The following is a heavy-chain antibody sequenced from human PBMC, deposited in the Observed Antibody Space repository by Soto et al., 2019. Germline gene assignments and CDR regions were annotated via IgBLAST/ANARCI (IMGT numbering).Heavy chain of an antibody. V-gene: IGHV3-53*04. D-gene: IGHD6-19*01. CDR3: ARVNTASSSGWILFDH. Sequence: EVQLVESGGGLVQPGGSLRLSCAASGLTVSSNYMTWIRQTPGKGLEWVSVIYSDGSTYYADSVKGRFTISRHNSENTVYLQMNSLRREDTAVYYCARVNTASSSGWILFDHWGQGTLVTVPP. CDR2: IYSDGST. J-gene: IGHJ4*02. CDR1: GLTVSSNY.